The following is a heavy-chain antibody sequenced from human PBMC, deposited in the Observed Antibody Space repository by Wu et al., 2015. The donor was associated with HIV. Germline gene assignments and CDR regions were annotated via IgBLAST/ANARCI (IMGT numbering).Heavy chain of an antibody. CDR1: GGTFRNHV. J-gene: IGHJ4*02. CDR3: SSEHGH. D-gene: IGHD5-24*01. V-gene: IGHV1-2*04. Sequence: QVQLVQSGAEVKKPGSSVKVSCKASGGTFRNHVISWVRQAPGQGLEWMGWINPKNGVTRYTQKFQGWVTLTRDTSISTAYMEVNALGSDDTAVFYCSSEHGHWGQGTLVTVSS. CDR2: INPKNGVT.